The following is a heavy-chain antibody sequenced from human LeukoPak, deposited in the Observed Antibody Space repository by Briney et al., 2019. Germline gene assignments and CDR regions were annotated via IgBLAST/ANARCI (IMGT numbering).Heavy chain of an antibody. D-gene: IGHD6-6*01. CDR1: GGSISSYY. J-gene: IGHJ4*02. Sequence: SETLSLTCTVSGGSISSYYWSWIRQPPGKGLEWIGYIYYSGSTNYNPSLKSRVTISVDTSKNQFSLKLSSVTAADTAVYYCARDLGIAARGGFDYWGQGTLVTVSS. CDR2: IYYSGST. V-gene: IGHV4-59*12. CDR3: ARDLGIAARGGFDY.